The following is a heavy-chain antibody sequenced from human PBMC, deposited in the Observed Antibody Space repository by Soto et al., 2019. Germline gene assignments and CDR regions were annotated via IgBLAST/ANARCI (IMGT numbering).Heavy chain of an antibody. CDR3: ASGGRYSYGVYYFDY. V-gene: IGHV4-30-4*01. CDR1: GGSISSGDYY. Sequence: QVQLQEAGPGLVKPSQTLSLTCTVSGGSISSGDYYWSWIRQPPGKGLEWIGYIYYSGRTYYNPSLKSRVTIAVDTSKNQFSLKLSSVTAADTAVYYCASGGRYSYGVYYFDYWGQGTLVTVSS. J-gene: IGHJ4*02. D-gene: IGHD5-18*01. CDR2: IYYSGRT.